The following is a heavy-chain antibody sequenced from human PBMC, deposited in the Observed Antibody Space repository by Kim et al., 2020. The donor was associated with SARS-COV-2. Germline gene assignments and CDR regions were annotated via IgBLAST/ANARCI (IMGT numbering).Heavy chain of an antibody. J-gene: IGHJ5*02. V-gene: IGHV1-18*01. CDR2: ISAYNGNT. CDR3: ARVKDQLPGGNWFDP. D-gene: IGHD2-2*01. Sequence: ASVKVSCKASGYTFTSYGISWVRQAPGQGLEWMGWISAYNGNTNYAQKLQGRVTMTTDTSTSTAYMELRSLRSDDTAVYYCARVKDQLPGGNWFDPWGQGTLVTVSS. CDR1: GYTFTSYG.